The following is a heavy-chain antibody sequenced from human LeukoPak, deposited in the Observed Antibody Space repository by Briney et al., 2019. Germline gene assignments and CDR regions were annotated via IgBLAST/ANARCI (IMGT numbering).Heavy chain of an antibody. D-gene: IGHD6-6*01. J-gene: IGHJ4*02. CDR2: INYSGNT. CDR1: GGSISSSSYY. V-gene: IGHV4-39*01. CDR3: ASPSSSSSTYDY. Sequence: SETLSLTCSVSGGSISSSSYYWGWIRQPPGKRLEWIGSINYSGNTYYNASLKSRVTISVDTSKNQFSLKLSSVTAADTAVYYCASPSSSSSTYDYWGQGTLVTVSS.